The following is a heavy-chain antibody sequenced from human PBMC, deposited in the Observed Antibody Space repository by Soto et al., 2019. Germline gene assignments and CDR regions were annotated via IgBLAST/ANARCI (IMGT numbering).Heavy chain of an antibody. Sequence: XGSLRLSCAASGFTFSSYGIHWVRQAPGKGLEWVAVISYDGSNKYYADSVKGRFTISRDNSKNTLYLQMNSLRAEDTAVYYCAKDRHYYGSRSYYAAFDIWGQGTMVTVS. D-gene: IGHD3-10*01. CDR3: AKDRHYYGSRSYYAAFDI. J-gene: IGHJ3*02. CDR2: ISYDGSNK. CDR1: GFTFSSYG. V-gene: IGHV3-30*18.